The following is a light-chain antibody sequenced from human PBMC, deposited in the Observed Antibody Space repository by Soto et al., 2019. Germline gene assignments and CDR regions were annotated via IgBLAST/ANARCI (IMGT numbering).Light chain of an antibody. CDR3: MQALQTPPYT. V-gene: IGKV2-28*01. Sequence: DIVMTQSTLSLSVTPGEPASISCRSSQSLLHTNGYSYFDWYLQKPGQSPQLLIYWGSIRASGVPDRFSGSGSGTDFTLRISRVEAEDVGVYYCMQALQTPPYTFGQGTKLEIK. CDR1: QSLLHTNGYSY. J-gene: IGKJ2*01. CDR2: WGS.